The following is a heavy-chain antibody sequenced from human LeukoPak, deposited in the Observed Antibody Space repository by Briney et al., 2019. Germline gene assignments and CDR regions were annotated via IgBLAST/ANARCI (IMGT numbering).Heavy chain of an antibody. CDR1: GFTFSSYA. V-gene: IGHV3-23*01. Sequence: GGSLRLSCAASGFTFSSYAMSWVRQAPGKGLEWVSAISGGGGRTYYADSVKGRFPISRDNSKNTLYLQMNSLRAEDTAVYYCAKDLASIAAALSRDDYWGQGTLVTVSS. J-gene: IGHJ4*02. D-gene: IGHD6-13*01. CDR2: ISGGGGRT. CDR3: AKDLASIAAALSRDDY.